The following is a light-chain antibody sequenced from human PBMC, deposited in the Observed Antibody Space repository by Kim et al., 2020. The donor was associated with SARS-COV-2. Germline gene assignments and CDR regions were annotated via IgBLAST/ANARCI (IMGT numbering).Light chain of an antibody. CDR2: GAS. Sequence: EIVMTQSPATLSVSLGERVILSCRASQDIRNNLAWYQQKPGQAPRLLIHGASIRATGIPARFSGSGSGTEFTLTISSLQSEDFAVYYCQQYDIWPPLTFGGGTKVEIK. CDR1: QDIRNN. V-gene: IGKV3-15*01. J-gene: IGKJ4*01. CDR3: QQYDIWPPLT.